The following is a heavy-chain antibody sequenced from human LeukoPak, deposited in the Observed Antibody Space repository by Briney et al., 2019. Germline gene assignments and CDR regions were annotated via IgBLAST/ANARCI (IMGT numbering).Heavy chain of an antibody. J-gene: IGHJ4*02. Sequence: ASVKVSCEASGYTFTDYYLHWVRQAPGQGREWMGWINPNSGDTDYAQKFQGRVTMTRDTSISTAYMELSRLRYDDTAVYYCARDMDTGPDLFDYWGQGTLVTVSS. CDR3: ARDMDTGPDLFDY. CDR2: INPNSGDT. CDR1: GYTFTDYY. D-gene: IGHD5-18*01. V-gene: IGHV1-2*02.